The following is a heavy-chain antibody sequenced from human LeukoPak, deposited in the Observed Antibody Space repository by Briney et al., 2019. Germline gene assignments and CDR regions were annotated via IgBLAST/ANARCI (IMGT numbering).Heavy chain of an antibody. CDR2: IYTSGST. CDR3: ARAFIAAAGPFDY. Sequence: SETLSLTCTVSGGSISSGSYYRSWIRQPAGKGLEWIGRIYTSGSTNYNPSLKSRVTISVDTSKNQFSLKLSCVTAADTAVYYCARAFIAAAGPFDYWGQGTLVTVSS. CDR1: GGSISSGSYY. J-gene: IGHJ4*02. D-gene: IGHD6-13*01. V-gene: IGHV4-61*02.